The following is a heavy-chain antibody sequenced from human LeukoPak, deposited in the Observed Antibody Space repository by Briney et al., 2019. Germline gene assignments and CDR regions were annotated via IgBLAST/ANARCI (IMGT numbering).Heavy chain of an antibody. CDR1: GFSFSDYY. J-gene: IGHJ4*02. V-gene: IGHV3-11*01. CDR3: ARVYYGSGSPRHFDY. Sequence: GGSLRLSCAASGFSFSDYYVSWIRQAPGKGLECVSYISSRGTTIYYADSVKGRFTISRDNAKNSLYLQMSSLRAEDTAVYYCARVYYGSGSPRHFDYWGQRTLVTVSS. D-gene: IGHD3-10*01. CDR2: ISSRGTTI.